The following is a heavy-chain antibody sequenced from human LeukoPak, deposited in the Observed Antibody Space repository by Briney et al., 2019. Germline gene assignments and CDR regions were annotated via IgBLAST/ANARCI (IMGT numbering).Heavy chain of an antibody. Sequence: PSETLSLTCTVSGGSIGSYYWSWIRQPPGKGLEWIGYIYYSGSTNYNPSLKSQVTISVDTSKNQFSLKLSSVTAADTAVYYCVRPYYDSSGYYLYPWGQGTLVTVSS. D-gene: IGHD3-22*01. CDR2: IYYSGST. J-gene: IGHJ5*02. V-gene: IGHV4-59*12. CDR3: VRPYYDSSGYYLYP. CDR1: GGSIGSYY.